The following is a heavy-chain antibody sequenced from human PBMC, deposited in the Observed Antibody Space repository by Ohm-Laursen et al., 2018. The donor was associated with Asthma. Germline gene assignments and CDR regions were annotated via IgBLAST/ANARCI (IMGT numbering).Heavy chain of an antibody. J-gene: IGHJ5*02. Sequence: SLRLSCTASGFTFSSYGMHWVRQAPGKGLEWVSSITSSSSFIYYADSVKGRFTISGDNAKNSLYLQMNSLRAEDTAVYYCARAYQLLGNWFDPWGQGTLVTVSS. CDR3: ARAYQLLGNWFDP. V-gene: IGHV3-21*01. CDR1: GFTFSSYG. CDR2: ITSSSSFI. D-gene: IGHD2-2*01.